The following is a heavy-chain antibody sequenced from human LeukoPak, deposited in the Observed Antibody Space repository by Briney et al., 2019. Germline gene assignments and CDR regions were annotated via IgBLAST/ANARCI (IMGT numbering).Heavy chain of an antibody. J-gene: IGHJ4*02. CDR3: ARAVLWSGIDY. CDR1: GGSFSGYY. D-gene: IGHD2-21*01. V-gene: IGHV4-34*01. CDR2: INHSGST. Sequence: SETLSLTCAVYGGSFSGYYWSWIRQPPGKGLEWIGEINHSGSTNYNPSLKSRVTISVDTSKNQFSPKLSSVTAADTAVYYCARAVLWSGIDYRGQGTLVTVSS.